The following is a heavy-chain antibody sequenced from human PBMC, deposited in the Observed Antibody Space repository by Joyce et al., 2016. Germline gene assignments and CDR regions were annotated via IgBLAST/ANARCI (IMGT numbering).Heavy chain of an antibody. Sequence: VQLVESGGGVVQPGRSLRLSCAASGFTFSNYGMHWVRQAPGKGREWVAVIWYDGSNTVYADSVRGRFTVSRDNSKNTLYLQMDSLRAEDTAVYYCARGYISDWGDYWGQGTLVTVSS. CDR2: IWYDGSNT. CDR1: GFTFSNYG. J-gene: IGHJ4*02. V-gene: IGHV3-33*01. CDR3: ARGYISDWGDY. D-gene: IGHD2-21*01.